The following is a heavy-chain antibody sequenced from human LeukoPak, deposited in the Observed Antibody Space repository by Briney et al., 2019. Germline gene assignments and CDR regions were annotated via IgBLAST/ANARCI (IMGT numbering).Heavy chain of an antibody. V-gene: IGHV3-48*01. D-gene: IGHD1-1*01. CDR3: ARDSRYTLDY. CDR1: GFTFSTYS. J-gene: IGHJ4*02. CDR2: ITSSSSTI. Sequence: GGSLRLSCAASGFTFSTYSMNWVRQAPGKGLEWVSYITSSSSTIYYADSVKGRFTISRDNAKNSLYLQMNSLRAADTAVYYCARDSRYTLDYWGQGTLVTVSS.